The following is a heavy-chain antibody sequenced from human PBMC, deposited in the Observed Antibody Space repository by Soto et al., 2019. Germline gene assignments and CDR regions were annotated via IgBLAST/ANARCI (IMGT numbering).Heavy chain of an antibody. D-gene: IGHD1-7*01. CDR3: ASRDPGTSVDY. CDR1: GGSFTSNNW. CDR2: IYRTGSA. Sequence: QVQLQESGPGLVKPSGTLSLTCAVSGGSFTSNNWWTWVRQPPGQGLEWIGEIYRTGSANYNPSLKSRVTISLDKSESQCALKVTALRASDTAVYYWASRDPGTSVDYWGQGTLVTVSS. J-gene: IGHJ4*02. V-gene: IGHV4-4*02.